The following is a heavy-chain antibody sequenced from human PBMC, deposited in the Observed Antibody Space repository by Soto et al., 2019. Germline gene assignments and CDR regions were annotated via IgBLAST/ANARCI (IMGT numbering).Heavy chain of an antibody. CDR2: IYYSGST. V-gene: IGHV4-31*03. J-gene: IGHJ5*02. Sequence: QVQLQESGPGLVKPSQTLSLTCTVSGGSISSGGYYWSWIRQHPGKGLEWIGYIYYSGSTYYNPSPKSRVTLTVDASKNPFSLKLSSVTAADPAVYYCARVKKYWDSSGNWFDPWGQGTLVTVYS. CDR1: GGSISSGGYY. D-gene: IGHD3-22*01. CDR3: ARVKKYWDSSGNWFDP.